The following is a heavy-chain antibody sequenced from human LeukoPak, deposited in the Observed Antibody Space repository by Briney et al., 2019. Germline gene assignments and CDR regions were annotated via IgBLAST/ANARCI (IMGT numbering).Heavy chain of an antibody. CDR2: ISGSDGST. D-gene: IGHD6-19*01. J-gene: IGHJ3*02. CDR1: GFIFNYYA. CDR3: AKYGYSSGWFRAFDI. Sequence: PGRSLRLSCATSGFIFNYYAMSWVRQAPGKGLEWVSGISGSDGSTYYADSVKGRFSISRDNSKKTLFLQMNSLRAEDTAVYYCAKYGYSSGWFRAFDIWGQGTLVTVSS. V-gene: IGHV3-23*01.